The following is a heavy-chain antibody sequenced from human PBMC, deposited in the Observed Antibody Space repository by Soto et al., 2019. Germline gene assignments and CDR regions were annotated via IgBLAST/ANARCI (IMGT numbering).Heavy chain of an antibody. V-gene: IGHV4-61*01. CDR1: GGSISSISNHY. CDR2: MSYSGYT. CDR3: ARVWGGAFDI. D-gene: IGHD3-10*01. Sequence: SETLSLTCTVSGGSISSISNHYCSWIRLPPGKGLEWIGYMSYSGYTSYNPSLKSRVIISVDTSKNQFSLKLSSVTAADTAVYYCARVWGGAFDIWGQGTMVTVSS. J-gene: IGHJ3*02.